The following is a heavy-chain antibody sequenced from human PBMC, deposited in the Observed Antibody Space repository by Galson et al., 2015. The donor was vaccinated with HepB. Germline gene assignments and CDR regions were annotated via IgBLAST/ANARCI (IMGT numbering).Heavy chain of an antibody. CDR1: GFTFSAYD. J-gene: IGHJ5*01. V-gene: IGHV3-21*06. CDR2: ITTSSSYI. Sequence: SLRLSCAASGFTFSAYDMYWVRQAPGNGLEWVSSITTSSSYIYYADSMRGRFTISRDNAKNSLFLQMDSLRAEDTAVYYCAKAGCSGAGCYLRYSWIDSWGQGTLVTVSS. CDR3: AKAGCSGAGCYLRYSWIDS. D-gene: IGHD2-2*01.